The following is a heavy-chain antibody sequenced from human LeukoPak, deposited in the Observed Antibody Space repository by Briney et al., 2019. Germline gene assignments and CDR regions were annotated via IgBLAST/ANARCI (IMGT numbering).Heavy chain of an antibody. CDR2: VYYSGTT. J-gene: IGHJ5*02. CDR3: ARNRYYYGSRNYGVPTWFDP. CDR1: GGLMSICIYY. Sequence: SESLSLTCTVSGGLMSICIYYGGWIRQPPGRGLEWIGSVYYSGTTHYHPPLKSRAPISVDTSKNQISLKLSSVTAADTAVYYCARNRYYYGSRNYGVPTWFDPWGQGTLVTVSS. V-gene: IGHV4-39*01. D-gene: IGHD3-10*01.